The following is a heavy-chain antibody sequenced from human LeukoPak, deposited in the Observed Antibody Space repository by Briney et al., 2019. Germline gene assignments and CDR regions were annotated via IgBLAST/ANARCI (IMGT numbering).Heavy chain of an antibody. J-gene: IGHJ4*02. CDR2: VSYSGNT. CDR3: ARHQDCASITHCHFDS. V-gene: IGHV4-39*01. Sequence: PSETLSLTCTVSGDSISGSNYYRTWIRQPPGKGLEWIASVSYSGNTLYNPSLKSRVTMSVDTSNNQFSLRLSSVTATDTAIFYCARHQDCASITHCHFDSWGQGILVTVSS. D-gene: IGHD2-21*01. CDR1: GDSISGSNYY.